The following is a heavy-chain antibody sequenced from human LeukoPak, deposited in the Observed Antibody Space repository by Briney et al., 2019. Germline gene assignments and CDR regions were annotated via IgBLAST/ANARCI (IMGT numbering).Heavy chain of an antibody. CDR1: GFTFSSYA. V-gene: IGHV3-23*01. CDR2: ISGSGGST. CDR3: AKDLDVVVIHLFDY. D-gene: IGHD2-21*01. J-gene: IGHJ4*02. Sequence: AGGSLRLSCAASGFTFSSYAMSWVRQAPGKGLEWVSAISGSGGSTYYADSVKGRFTISRDNSKNTLYLQMNSLRAEDTAVYYCAKDLDVVVIHLFDYWGQGTLVTVSS.